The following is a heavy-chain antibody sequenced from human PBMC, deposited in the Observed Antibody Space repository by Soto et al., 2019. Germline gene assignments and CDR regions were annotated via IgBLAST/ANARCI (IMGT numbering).Heavy chain of an antibody. CDR3: VRGDDSGSYRPFDY. D-gene: IGHD3-10*01. Sequence: GGSLRLSCAASGFTFNSYAMSWVRQAPGRGLEWVSTITGGDHMKYYADSVKGRFTIARDTSKNTLYLQMSSLRAEDTAVYFCVRGDDSGSYRPFDYWGQGTLVTVSS. CDR1: GFTFNSYA. V-gene: IGHV3-23*01. CDR2: ITGGDHMK. J-gene: IGHJ4*02.